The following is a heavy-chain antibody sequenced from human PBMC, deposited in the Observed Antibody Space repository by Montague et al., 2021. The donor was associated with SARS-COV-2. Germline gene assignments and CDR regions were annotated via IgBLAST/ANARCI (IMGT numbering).Heavy chain of an antibody. CDR1: GATNSPSF. D-gene: IGHD3-22*01. Sequence: SETLSLTCAVYGATNSPSFCPLARSPQSTAVGTAGEVSISKDYYYKPVLKCRITVSERTSKNQFSLKLHSVTAADTAVYYCARGRIEVSMIVVVLTGAPYYLRVWGNVTMVSV. J-gene: IGHJ6*03. V-gene: IGHV4-34*01. CDR2: VSISKDY. CDR3: ARGRIEVSMIVVVLTGAPYYLRV.